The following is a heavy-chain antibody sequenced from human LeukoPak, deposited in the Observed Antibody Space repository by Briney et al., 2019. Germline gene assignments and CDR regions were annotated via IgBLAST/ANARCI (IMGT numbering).Heavy chain of an antibody. CDR1: GGSISSSSYY. Sequence: PSETLSLTCTVSGGSISSSSYYWGWIRQPPGKGLEWTGSIYYSGSTYYNPSLKSRVTISVDTSKNQFSLKLSSVTAADTAVYYCARHDYVWGSYRFLEFAFDIWGQGTMVTVSS. V-gene: IGHV4-39*01. CDR3: ARHDYVWGSYRFLEFAFDI. J-gene: IGHJ3*02. D-gene: IGHD3-16*02. CDR2: IYYSGST.